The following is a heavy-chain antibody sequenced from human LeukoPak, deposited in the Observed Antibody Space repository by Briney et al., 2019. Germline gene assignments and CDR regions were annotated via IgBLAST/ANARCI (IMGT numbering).Heavy chain of an antibody. J-gene: IGHJ4*02. CDR3: ARRRGVIHSGDY. V-gene: IGHV5-51*01. CDR2: IYPGDSDT. Sequence: GESLKISCKGSGYSFTSYWIGWVRQMPGRGLEWMGSIYPGDSDTIYSPSFQGQVTISADKSISTAYLPWSSLKASDTAMYYCARRRGVIHSGDYWGQGTLVTVSS. D-gene: IGHD3-10*01. CDR1: GYSFTSYW.